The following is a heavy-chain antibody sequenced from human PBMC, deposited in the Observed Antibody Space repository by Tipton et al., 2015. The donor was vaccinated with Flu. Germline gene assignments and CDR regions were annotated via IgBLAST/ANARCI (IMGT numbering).Heavy chain of an antibody. CDR3: ARDERYYGSGSYYPFDY. Sequence: QLVQSGAEVKKPGASVKVSCKASGYTFTSYYMHWVRQAPGQGLEWMGIINPSGGSTSYAQKFQGRVTMTRDTSTSTVYMELSSLRSEDTAVYYCARDERYYGSGSYYPFDYWGQGTLVTVSS. CDR1: GYTFTSYY. CDR2: INPSGGST. J-gene: IGHJ4*02. D-gene: IGHD3-10*01. V-gene: IGHV1-46*01.